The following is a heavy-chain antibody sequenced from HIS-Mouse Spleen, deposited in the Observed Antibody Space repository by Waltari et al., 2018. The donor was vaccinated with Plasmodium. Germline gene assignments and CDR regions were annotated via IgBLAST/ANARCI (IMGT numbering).Heavy chain of an antibody. CDR2: IDWDDDK. V-gene: IGHV2-70*15. CDR1: GFPLSTSGLC. J-gene: IGHJ4*02. CDR3: ARHKKRGQLVRGYFDY. Sequence: QVTLRESGPALVKPTQTLTLTCTFSGFPLSTSGLCVSWIRQPPGKALEWLARIDWDDDKYSSTSLKTRLTISKDTSKNQVVLTMTNMDPVDTATYYCARHKKRGQLVRGYFDYWGQGTLVTVSS. D-gene: IGHD6-6*01.